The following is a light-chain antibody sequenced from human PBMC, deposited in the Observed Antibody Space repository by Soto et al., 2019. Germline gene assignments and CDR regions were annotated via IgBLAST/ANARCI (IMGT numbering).Light chain of an antibody. J-gene: IGKJ4*01. Sequence: EIVLTQSPGTLSVSPGDRVTLSCRASQSISINLAWYQHKPGQAPRLLIHGASTRATGVPARISGSGSGTEFTLTISSLQSEDFAVYYCQQRTNWSSVTFGGGTRWIS. CDR1: QSISIN. CDR3: QQRTNWSSVT. V-gene: IGKV3D-15*01. CDR2: GAS.